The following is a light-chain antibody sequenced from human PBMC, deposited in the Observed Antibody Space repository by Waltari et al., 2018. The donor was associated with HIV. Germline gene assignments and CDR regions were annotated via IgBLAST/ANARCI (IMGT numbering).Light chain of an antibody. CDR2: AVT. CDR1: SSDVASYNL. CDR3: CAYARTSTYV. J-gene: IGLJ1*01. Sequence: QSALTQPASVSGSPGQSITISCTGTSSDVASYNLVSWYQHHPGKAPKVMIYAVTKRPSAVSDRFSGSNSGNTASLRICGLEAEAESDYYGCAYARTSTYVFGTGTKVTVL. V-gene: IGLV2-23*02.